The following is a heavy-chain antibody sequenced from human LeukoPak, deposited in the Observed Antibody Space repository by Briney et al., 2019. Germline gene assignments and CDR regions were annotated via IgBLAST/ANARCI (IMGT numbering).Heavy chain of an antibody. CDR1: GFTFSSYG. Sequence: GGSLRLSCAASGFTFSSYGMSWVRQAPGKGLEWVSVIYSGGDTYYADSVKGRFTISRDNSKNTLYLQMNSLRAEDTAVYYCARERVPGGSGSYYRGWFDPWGQGTLVTVSS. V-gene: IGHV3-66*01. D-gene: IGHD3-10*01. J-gene: IGHJ5*02. CDR3: ARERVPGGSGSYYRGWFDP. CDR2: IYSGGDT.